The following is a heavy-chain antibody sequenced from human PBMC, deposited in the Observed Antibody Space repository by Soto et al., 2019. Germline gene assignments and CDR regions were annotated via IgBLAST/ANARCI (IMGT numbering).Heavy chain of an antibody. Sequence: GGSLRLSCAASGFTFTSYAMTWVRQAPGKGLEWVSTISGSGGGTYYAGSVKGRFTISRDNSKKTLYLQMNSLRAEDTAVYYCAKDISGRYYVVVPAAMYPFDPWGQGTLVTVSS. D-gene: IGHD2-2*01. CDR2: ISGSGGGT. V-gene: IGHV3-23*01. CDR3: AKDISGRYYVVVPAAMYPFDP. CDR1: GFTFTSYA. J-gene: IGHJ5*02.